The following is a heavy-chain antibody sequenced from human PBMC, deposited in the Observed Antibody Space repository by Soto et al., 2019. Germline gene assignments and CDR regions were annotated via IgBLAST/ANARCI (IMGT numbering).Heavy chain of an antibody. V-gene: IGHV3-23*01. J-gene: IGHJ5*02. CDR1: GFTFISYA. CDR3: AKDLSGNSNNWFDP. Sequence: GGSLRLSFSASGFTFISYAMSWVRQSPGKGLEWVSAISGSGGSTYYADSVKGRFTISRDNSKNTLYLQMNSLRAEDTAVYYCAKDLSGNSNNWFDPWGQGTLVTVSS. CDR2: ISGSGGST. D-gene: IGHD2-21*02.